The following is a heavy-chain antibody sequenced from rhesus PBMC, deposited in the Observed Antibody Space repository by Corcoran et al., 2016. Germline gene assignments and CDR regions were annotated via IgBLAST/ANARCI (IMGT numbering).Heavy chain of an antibody. CDR3: ARERSRGQLVFDY. Sequence: QVQLQESGPGLVKPSETLSLPCAVSGGSLSRGYYYWSWIRHPPGKGLEGIGYITYSGSTSYNPSLKSRVTISRDTSKNQFSLKLSSVTAADTAVYYCARERSRGQLVFDYWGQGVLVTVSS. D-gene: IGHD6-13*01. V-gene: IGHV4-122*02. J-gene: IGHJ4*01. CDR1: GGSLSRGYYY. CDR2: ITYSGST.